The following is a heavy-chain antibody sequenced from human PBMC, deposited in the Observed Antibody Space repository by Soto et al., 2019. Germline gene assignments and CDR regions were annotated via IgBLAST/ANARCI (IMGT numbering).Heavy chain of an antibody. D-gene: IGHD2-2*01. CDR1: GFTFSNAW. CDR2: IKSKTDGGTT. Sequence: PGGSLRLSCAASGFTFSNAWMSWVRQAPGKGLEWVGRIKSKTDGGTTDYAAPVKGRFTISRDDPKNTLYLQMNSLKTEDTAVYYCTLDSSTTYYYGMDVWGQGTTVTVSS. J-gene: IGHJ6*02. V-gene: IGHV3-15*01. CDR3: TLDSSTTYYYGMDV.